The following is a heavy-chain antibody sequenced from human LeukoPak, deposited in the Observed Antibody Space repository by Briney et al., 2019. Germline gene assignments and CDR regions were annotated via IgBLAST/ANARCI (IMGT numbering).Heavy chain of an antibody. CDR2: ISGSGGST. CDR1: GFTFSSYA. CDR3: AKSRSDIVVVPAAIYYYYYYMDV. Sequence: GGSLRLSCAASGFTFSSYAVSWVRQAPGKGLEWVSAISGSGGSTYYADSVKGRFTISRDNSKNTLYLQMNSLRAEDTAVYYCAKSRSDIVVVPAAIYYYYYYMDVWGKGTTVTVSS. D-gene: IGHD2-2*01. J-gene: IGHJ6*03. V-gene: IGHV3-23*01.